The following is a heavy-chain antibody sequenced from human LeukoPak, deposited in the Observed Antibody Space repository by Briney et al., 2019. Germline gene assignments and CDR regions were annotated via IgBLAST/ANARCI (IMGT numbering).Heavy chain of an antibody. CDR1: GFTFSSYG. CDR2: IWYDENNK. J-gene: IGHJ4*02. D-gene: IGHD2-15*01. V-gene: IGHV3-33*01. Sequence: PGGSLRLSCAASGFTFSSYGMHWVRQAPGKGLEWVAIIWYDENNKHYADSVKGRFTISRDNSKSTLYLEMNSLRAEDTAVYYCARDGAYCDGGSCYSGYCDYWGQGTLVTVSS. CDR3: ARDGAYCDGGSCYSGYCDY.